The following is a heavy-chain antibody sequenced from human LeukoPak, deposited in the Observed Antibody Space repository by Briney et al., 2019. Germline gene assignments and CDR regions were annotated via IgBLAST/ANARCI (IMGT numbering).Heavy chain of an antibody. V-gene: IGHV3-30*19. J-gene: IGHJ4*02. CDR1: GFTFNRHA. Sequence: GGSLRLSCAASGFTFNRHAMHWVRQAPGKGLEWVAVISYDGSNKYYADSVKGRFTISRDNSKNTLYLQMNSLRAEDTAVYYCARDTDNYCFDCWGQGTLVTVSS. D-gene: IGHD1-20*01. CDR3: ARDTDNYCFDC. CDR2: ISYDGSNK.